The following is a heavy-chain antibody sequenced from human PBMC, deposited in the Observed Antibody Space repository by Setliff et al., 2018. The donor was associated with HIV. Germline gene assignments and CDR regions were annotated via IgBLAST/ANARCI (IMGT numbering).Heavy chain of an antibody. J-gene: IGHJ4*02. CDR3: VRDQGYDSDLYKFYFDS. CDR2: IYYSGST. CDR1: GGSISSSSYY. D-gene: IGHD5-12*01. V-gene: IGHV4-39*07. Sequence: SETLSLTCTVSGGSISSSSYYWGWIRQPPGKGLEWIGTIYYSGSTYYNPSLKSRVTISVDTSKNQFSLQLTSVTAADTALYYCVRDQGYDSDLYKFYFDSWGQGTLVTVSS.